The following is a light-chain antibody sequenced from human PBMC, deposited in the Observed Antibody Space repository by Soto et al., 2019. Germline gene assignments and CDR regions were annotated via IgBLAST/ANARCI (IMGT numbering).Light chain of an antibody. Sequence: VLAQPASVSGSPEQSVTISCTGTSSDVGTYNLVSWYQQHPGKAPKLIIYEVAERPSGVSNRFSGSKFGNTASLTISGLLPEDEADYYCCSYGGSSALPYVFGTGTKVTVL. CDR3: CSYGGSSALPYV. CDR2: EVA. J-gene: IGLJ1*01. CDR1: SSDVGTYNL. V-gene: IGLV2-23*02.